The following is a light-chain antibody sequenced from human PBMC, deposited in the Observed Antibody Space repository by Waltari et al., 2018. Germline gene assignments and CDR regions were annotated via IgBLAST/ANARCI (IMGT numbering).Light chain of an antibody. CDR2: HAS. CDR3: QHYESLPVT. CDR1: QSISKY. J-gene: IGKJ1*01. V-gene: IGKV3-20*01. Sequence: IVLTQSPGTLSLSPGDRATLSCRASQSISKYLAWYQQKPGQAPRLLIYHASSRAAGIPDRFSCSGSGTDFSLTISRLEPEDFAVYYCQHYESLPVTFGQGTKVEIK.